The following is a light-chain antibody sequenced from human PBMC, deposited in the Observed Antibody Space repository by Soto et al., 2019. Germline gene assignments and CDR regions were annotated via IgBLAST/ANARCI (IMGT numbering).Light chain of an antibody. CDR3: SSYTTTAPRL. J-gene: IGLJ2*01. V-gene: IGLV2-14*03. CDR1: SSDVGAYNF. CDR2: DVN. Sequence: QSALTQPASVSGSPGQSITISCTGTSSDVGAYNFVSWYQHHPGKAPQLIIYDVNNRPSGVSDRFSGSKSGNTASLTISGLQAEDEADYYCSSYTTTAPRLFGGGTKLTVL.